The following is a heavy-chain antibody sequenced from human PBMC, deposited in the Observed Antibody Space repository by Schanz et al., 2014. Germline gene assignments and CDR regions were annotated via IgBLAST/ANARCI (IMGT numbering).Heavy chain of an antibody. J-gene: IGHJ4*02. D-gene: IGHD3-10*01. Sequence: QVQLVESGGGVVQPGRSLRLSCAASGFTFSNYGMHWVRQAPGKGLEWVAAISFDGSKKKYSDSVKGRFTISRDNSKNTLYLQMNSLRAEETAVYYCAEAILSPNDFGSGSLVHWGQGTLVTVSS. V-gene: IGHV3-30*18. CDR1: GFTFSNYG. CDR2: ISFDGSKK. CDR3: AEAILSPNDFGSGSLVH.